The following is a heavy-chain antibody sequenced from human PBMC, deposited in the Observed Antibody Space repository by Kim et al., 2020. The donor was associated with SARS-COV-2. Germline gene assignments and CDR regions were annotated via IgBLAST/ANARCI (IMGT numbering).Heavy chain of an antibody. J-gene: IGHJ4*02. CDR2: ISYDGSNK. Sequence: GGSLRLSCAASGFTFSSYGMHWVRQAPGKGLEWVAVISYDGSNKYYADSVKGRFTISRDNSKNTLYLQMNSLRAEDTAVYYCAKDGRVTMVRGVLRDWGQGTLVTVSS. CDR1: GFTFSSYG. D-gene: IGHD3-10*01. V-gene: IGHV3-30*18. CDR3: AKDGRVTMVRGVLRD.